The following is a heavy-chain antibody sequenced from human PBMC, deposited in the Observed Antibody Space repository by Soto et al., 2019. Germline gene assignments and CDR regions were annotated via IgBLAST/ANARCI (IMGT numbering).Heavy chain of an antibody. J-gene: IGHJ5*01. CDR2: ISNSGGST. CDR3: AKGSVTMITFPNWFDS. D-gene: IGHD3-16*01. CDR1: GFTFGSYA. Sequence: GGTLRLSCTASGFTFGSYAMRWVRQAPGEGLEWVSAISNSGGSTYYADSVKGQFTISRDNSKNTLYLQVNSLRAEDTAVYYCAKGSVTMITFPNWFDSWGQGTLVTVSS. V-gene: IGHV3-23*01.